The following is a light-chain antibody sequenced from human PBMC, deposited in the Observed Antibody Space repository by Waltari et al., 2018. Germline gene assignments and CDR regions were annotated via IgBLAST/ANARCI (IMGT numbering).Light chain of an antibody. CDR1: QRVSTN. Sequence: EIVMTQSPATLSVSPGQSATLACRASQRVSTNLAWYEQKPGQAPRLLIYDASTRATGIPARFSGSGAGTEFTLTISSLQSEDFAVYYCQQYDNWPPLTFGGGTKVEIK. CDR2: DAS. CDR3: QQYDNWPPLT. V-gene: IGKV3-15*01. J-gene: IGKJ4*01.